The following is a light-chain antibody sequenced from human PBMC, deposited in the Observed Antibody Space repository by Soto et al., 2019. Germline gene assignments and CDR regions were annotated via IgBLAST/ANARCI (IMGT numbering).Light chain of an antibody. J-gene: IGLJ1*01. CDR2: DVS. Sequence: QSALTQPASVSGSPGQSITISCTGTNSDIGAYNFVSWYHQHPGKAPKLMIFDVSNRPSGVSLRFSGSKSGNTASLTISGLQAEEEADYYCSSFTTSSTLVFGPGTKLTVL. CDR1: NSDIGAYNF. CDR3: SSFTTSSTLV. V-gene: IGLV2-14*03.